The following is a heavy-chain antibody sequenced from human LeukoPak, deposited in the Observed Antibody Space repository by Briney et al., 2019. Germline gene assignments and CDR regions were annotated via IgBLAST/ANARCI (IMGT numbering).Heavy chain of an antibody. CDR2: IIPIFGTA. D-gene: IGHD6-19*01. J-gene: IGHJ4*02. Sequence: SVKVSCKASGGTFSSYAISWVRQAPGQGLEWMGGIIPIFGTAKYAQKFQGRVTITADESTSTAYMELSSLRSEDTAVYYCARLAVADTRRDYWGQGTLVTVSS. CDR1: GGTFSSYA. V-gene: IGHV1-69*13. CDR3: ARLAVADTRRDY.